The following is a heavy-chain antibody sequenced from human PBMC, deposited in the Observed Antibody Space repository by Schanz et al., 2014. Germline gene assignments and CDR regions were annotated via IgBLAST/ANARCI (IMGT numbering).Heavy chain of an antibody. J-gene: IGHJ3*02. CDR3: AFDRDDAYDI. CDR1: GYTFPSYG. D-gene: IGHD3-9*01. Sequence: QVLLVQSGVAVKKPGASVKVSCKASGYTFPSYGISWVRQAPGQGLEWMGRIYLSDGSTRYAQKFQGRVTVTRDTSTTTVYMDLSSLISEDTAVYYCAFDRDDAYDIWGQGTTVTVSS. V-gene: IGHV1-46*01. CDR2: IYLSDGST.